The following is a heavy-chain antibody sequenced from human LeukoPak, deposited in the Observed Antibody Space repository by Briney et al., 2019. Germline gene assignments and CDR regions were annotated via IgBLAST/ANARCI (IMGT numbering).Heavy chain of an antibody. D-gene: IGHD6-13*01. Sequence: PGGSLRLSCAASGFTFSSYSMNWVRQAPGKGLEWVSSISSSSSYIYYADSVKGRFTISRDNAKNSLYLQMNSLRAEDTAVYYCARAYSIAAAVGRFDPWGQGTLVSVSS. CDR2: ISSSSSYI. CDR1: GFTFSSYS. V-gene: IGHV3-21*01. J-gene: IGHJ5*02. CDR3: ARAYSIAAAVGRFDP.